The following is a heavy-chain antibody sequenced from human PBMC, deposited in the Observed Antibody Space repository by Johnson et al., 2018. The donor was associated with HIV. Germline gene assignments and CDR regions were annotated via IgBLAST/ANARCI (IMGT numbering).Heavy chain of an antibody. J-gene: IGHJ3*02. V-gene: IGHV3-30*03. CDR1: GFTFDDYG. CDR3: ATDIAVGGALDI. D-gene: IGHD6-19*01. Sequence: VQLVESGGGVVRPGGSLRLSCAASGFTFDDYGMSWVRQAPGKALEWVAVISYDGSNKYYADSVKGRFTISRDNSKNTLYLQMNSLRAEDTAVYYCATDIAVGGALDIWGQGTMVTVSS. CDR2: ISYDGSNK.